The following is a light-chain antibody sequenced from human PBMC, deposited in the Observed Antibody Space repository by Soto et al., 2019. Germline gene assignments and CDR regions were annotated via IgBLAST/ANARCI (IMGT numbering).Light chain of an antibody. J-gene: IGLJ1*01. Sequence: QSALTQPPSASGSPGQSVTISCTATTSDVGGYNYVSGYQQHPGKAPKLLIYEISKRPSGVPDRFSGSKSGNTASLTVSGLQPEDEADYYCTSYAGSNIVFGTGTKVTVL. V-gene: IGLV2-8*01. CDR2: EIS. CDR1: TSDVGGYNY. CDR3: TSYAGSNIV.